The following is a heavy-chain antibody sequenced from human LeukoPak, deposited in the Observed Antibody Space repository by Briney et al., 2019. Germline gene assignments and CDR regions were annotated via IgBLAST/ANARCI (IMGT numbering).Heavy chain of an antibody. Sequence: GGSLRLSCAASGLTFSNYWMHWVRQAPGKGLVWVSRIRTDGMETSYADSVKGRFTISRDNAKKSLYLQMNSLRAEDTAVYYCARLWDYGDFQNAFDIWGQGTTVTVSS. CDR2: IRTDGMET. CDR3: ARLWDYGDFQNAFDI. D-gene: IGHD4-17*01. J-gene: IGHJ3*02. CDR1: GLTFSNYW. V-gene: IGHV3-74*01.